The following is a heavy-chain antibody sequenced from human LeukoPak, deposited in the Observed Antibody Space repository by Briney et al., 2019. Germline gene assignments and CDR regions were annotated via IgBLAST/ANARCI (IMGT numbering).Heavy chain of an antibody. D-gene: IGHD3-22*01. CDR2: INPSGGST. CDR3: ARGGDYYDSSGYYYVS. CDR1: GYTFTSYY. V-gene: IGHV1-46*01. Sequence: ASVKVSCKASGYTFTSYYMHWVRQAPGQGLEWMGIINPSGGSTSYAQKFQGRVTMTRDTSISTAYMELSRLRSDDTAVYYCARGGDYYDSSGYYYVSWGQGTLVTVSS. J-gene: IGHJ5*02.